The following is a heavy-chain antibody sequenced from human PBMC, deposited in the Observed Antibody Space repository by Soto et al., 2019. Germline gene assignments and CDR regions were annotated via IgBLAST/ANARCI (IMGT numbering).Heavy chain of an antibody. CDR3: ARGGYSIPPAP. CDR1: GYTFTSYA. Sequence: GASVKVSCKASGYTFTSYAMHWVRQAPGQGLEWMGWINAGNGNTKYSQKFQGRVTVTTDTSASTAYMELRSLRSDDTAVYYCARGGYSIPPAPWGQGTLVTVSS. D-gene: IGHD4-4*01. CDR2: INAGNGNT. J-gene: IGHJ5*02. V-gene: IGHV1-3*01.